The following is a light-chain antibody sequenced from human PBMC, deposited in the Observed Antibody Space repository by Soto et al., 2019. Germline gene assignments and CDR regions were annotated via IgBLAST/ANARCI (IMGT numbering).Light chain of an antibody. CDR2: EGT. J-gene: IGLJ3*02. Sequence: QSALTQPASVSGSPGQSITISCTGTNSDVGSYNLVSWYQQHPGKAPKLMIYEGTKRPSGVSNRFSGSKSGNTASLTISGLQAEDEADYHCCSYAGSSGWVFGGGTKVTVL. CDR3: CSYAGSSGWV. CDR1: NSDVGSYNL. V-gene: IGLV2-23*01.